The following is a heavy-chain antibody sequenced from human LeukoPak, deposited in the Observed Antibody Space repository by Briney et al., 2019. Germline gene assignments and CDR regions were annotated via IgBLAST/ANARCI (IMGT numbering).Heavy chain of an antibody. CDR1: GGSISSYY. Sequence: SETLSLTCTVSGGSISSYYWSWIRQPPGKGLEWIGYIYYSGSTNYNPSLKSRVTISVDTSKNQFSLKLSSVTAADTAVYYCARRGVYCTNGVCYRGPDAFDIWGQGTMVTVSS. V-gene: IGHV4-59*08. CDR3: ARRGVYCTNGVCYRGPDAFDI. CDR2: IYYSGST. J-gene: IGHJ3*02. D-gene: IGHD2-8*01.